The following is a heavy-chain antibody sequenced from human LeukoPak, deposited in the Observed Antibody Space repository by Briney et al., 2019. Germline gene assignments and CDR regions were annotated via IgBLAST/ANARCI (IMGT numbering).Heavy chain of an antibody. CDR1: GFTFSNAW. J-gene: IGHJ4*02. CDR3: TTYYTSGSYRY. D-gene: IGHD3-10*01. Sequence: PGGSLRLSCAASGFTFSNAWMSWVRQAPGKGLEWVGRIKSKTDGGTTDYAAPVKGKFTISRDDPKNTLYLQMNSLKTEDTAVYYCTTYYTSGSYRYWGQGTLVTVSS. CDR2: IKSKTDGGTT. V-gene: IGHV3-15*01.